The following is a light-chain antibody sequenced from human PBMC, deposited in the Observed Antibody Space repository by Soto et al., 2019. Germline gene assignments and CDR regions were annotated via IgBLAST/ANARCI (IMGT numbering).Light chain of an antibody. J-gene: IGLJ2*01. Sequence: QSVLTQPPSVSGSPGQSVTLSCTGTSSDVGSYNRVSWYQQPPGTAPKLMIYEVIKRPSGVPDRFSGYKSGNTASLTISGLQAEDEADYCCSSYTSISTVVFGGGTKLAV. CDR3: SSYTSISTVV. CDR2: EVI. CDR1: SSDVGSYNR. V-gene: IGLV2-18*02.